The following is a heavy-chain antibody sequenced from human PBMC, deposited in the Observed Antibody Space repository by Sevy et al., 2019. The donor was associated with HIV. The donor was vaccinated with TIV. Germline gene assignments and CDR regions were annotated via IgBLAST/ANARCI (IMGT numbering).Heavy chain of an antibody. CDR2: IKSKTDGETR. J-gene: IGHJ4*02. CDR3: VSGALWEPKGY. CDR1: GFSFTSAW. V-gene: IGHV3-15*01. D-gene: IGHD1-26*01. Sequence: GGSLRLSCVDSGFSFTSAWMTWVRQVPGKGLEWVGRIKSKTDGETREYGAPVRDRFSISRDDSKNTVYLEMNSLKTEDTAIYYCVSGALWEPKGYWGQGTLVTVSS.